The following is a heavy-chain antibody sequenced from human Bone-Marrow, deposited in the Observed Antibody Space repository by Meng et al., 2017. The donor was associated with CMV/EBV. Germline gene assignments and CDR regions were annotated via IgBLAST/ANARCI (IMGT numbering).Heavy chain of an antibody. CDR2: IYSGGRT. J-gene: IGHJ4*02. D-gene: IGHD7-27*01. V-gene: IGHV3-53*01. CDR3: ARVAWGYFDY. Sequence: GGSLRLSCAASGFTVSSNYMSWVRQAPGKGLEWVSVIYSGGRTYYADSVKGRFTISRDNSKNTVYLQMNSLRAEDTAVYYCARVAWGYFDYWGQGTLVTVSS. CDR1: GFTVSSNY.